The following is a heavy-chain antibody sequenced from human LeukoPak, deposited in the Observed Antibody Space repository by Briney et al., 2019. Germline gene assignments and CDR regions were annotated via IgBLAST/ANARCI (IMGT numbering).Heavy chain of an antibody. CDR3: AREDYDILTGQTNYFDY. CDR1: GFTFSSYA. D-gene: IGHD3-9*01. CDR2: ISGSGGST. Sequence: GGSLRLSCAASGFTFSSYAMSWVRQAPGKELEWVSAISGSGGSTYYADSVKGRFTISRDNSKNTLYLQMNSLRAEDTAVYYCAREDYDILTGQTNYFDYWGQGTLVTVSS. J-gene: IGHJ4*02. V-gene: IGHV3-23*01.